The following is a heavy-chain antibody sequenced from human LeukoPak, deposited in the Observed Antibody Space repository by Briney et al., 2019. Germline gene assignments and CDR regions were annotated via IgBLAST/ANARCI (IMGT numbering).Heavy chain of an antibody. CDR2: ISYTSRAR. CDR3: ARAYCSSTSCFG. CDR1: GFTFSSYN. V-gene: IGHV3-48*01. D-gene: IGHD2-2*01. J-gene: IGHJ4*02. Sequence: PGGSLRLSCAASGFTFSSYNMNWVRQAPGKGLEWVSSISYTSRARYYADPVKGRFTISRDNVKNSLYLQMDSLRVEDTAVYYCARAYCSSTSCFGWGQGTLVTVSS.